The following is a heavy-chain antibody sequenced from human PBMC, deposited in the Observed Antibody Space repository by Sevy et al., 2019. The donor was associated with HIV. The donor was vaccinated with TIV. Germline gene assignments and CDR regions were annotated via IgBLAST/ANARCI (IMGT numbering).Heavy chain of an antibody. D-gene: IGHD3-10*01. J-gene: IGHJ4*02. V-gene: IGHV3-53*01. CDR2: IYSGGGT. CDR3: ARGLSGGELGFDY. Sequence: GGSLRLSCAASGFTVSSNYMSWVRQAPGKGLEWVSVIYSGGGTYYADSVKGRFTISRDNSKNTLYLQMNSLRAEDTAVYYCARGLSGGELGFDYWGQGTLVTVSS. CDR1: GFTVSSNY.